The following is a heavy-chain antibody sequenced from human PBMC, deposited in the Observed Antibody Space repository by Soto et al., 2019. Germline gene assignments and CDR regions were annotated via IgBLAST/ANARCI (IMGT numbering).Heavy chain of an antibody. CDR2: IRQDGREI. Sequence: GGSLRLSCVVSGFTFSSAWMTWVRQAPGKGLEWVANIRQDGREIYYMDSVNGRFTISRDNAKNSVFLQMSSLRAEDTAVYYCARDTRGSFDSWGQGTLVTVSS. CDR3: ARDTRGSFDS. D-gene: IGHD3-10*01. J-gene: IGHJ4*02. V-gene: IGHV3-7*01. CDR1: GFTFSSAW.